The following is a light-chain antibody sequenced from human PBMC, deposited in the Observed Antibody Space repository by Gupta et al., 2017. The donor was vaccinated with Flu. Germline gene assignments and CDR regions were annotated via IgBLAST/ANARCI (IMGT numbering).Light chain of an antibody. CDR3: QSYHSDNPVI. J-gene: IGLJ2*01. CDR2: ENV. CDR1: SGSIGSNF. Sequence: VTISCTRSSGSIGSNFVQWSQQRPGSSPTTVIYENVQRPSGVPARFSGSIDTSSNSASLTISGLKTEDEADYYCQSYHSDNPVIFGGGTKLTVL. V-gene: IGLV6-57*01.